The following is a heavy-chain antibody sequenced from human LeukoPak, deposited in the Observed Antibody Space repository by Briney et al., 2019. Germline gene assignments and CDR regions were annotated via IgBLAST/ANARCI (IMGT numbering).Heavy chain of an antibody. J-gene: IGHJ4*02. Sequence: SETLSLNCTVSGGSITSYYWSWIRQPPGQGLEWIAYIYYTGSTNYNPSLESRVTISVDTSKNQFSLRLSSVTAADTAVYYCARLTVTTAIDYWGQGTLVTVSS. D-gene: IGHD4-17*01. CDR2: IYYTGST. CDR3: ARLTVTTAIDY. V-gene: IGHV4-59*01. CDR1: GGSITSYY.